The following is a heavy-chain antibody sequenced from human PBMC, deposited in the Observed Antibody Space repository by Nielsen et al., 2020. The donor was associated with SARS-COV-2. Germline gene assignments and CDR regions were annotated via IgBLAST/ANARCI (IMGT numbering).Heavy chain of an antibody. J-gene: IGHJ6*02. D-gene: IGHD3-3*01. CDR1: GYSLTEIS. Sequence: ASVKVSCKVSGYSLTEISMHWVRQAPGKGLEWMGSFDPEDGEIIYAQKFEGRVTMTEVTSTDTAYMELRSLRSEDTAVYYCATSDFTIIPLFWGQGTAVTVSS. CDR3: ATSDFTIIPLF. CDR2: FDPEDGEI. V-gene: IGHV1-24*01.